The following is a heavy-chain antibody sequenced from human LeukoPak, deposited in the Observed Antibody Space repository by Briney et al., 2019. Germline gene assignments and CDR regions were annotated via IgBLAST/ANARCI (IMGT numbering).Heavy chain of an antibody. V-gene: IGHV3-33*01. CDR2: VTYGDNID. Sequence: TGGSLRLACAAAGFTFNNYFTEWVRQAPGKGLEWLAVVTYGDNIDYYRDSVKGRFTISRDNSQNTLYLQMNRLRAEDTAVYYCVREQGSGWYRASDYWGQGTLVTVSS. D-gene: IGHD6-19*01. CDR3: VREQGSGWYRASDY. CDR1: GFTFNNYF. J-gene: IGHJ4*02.